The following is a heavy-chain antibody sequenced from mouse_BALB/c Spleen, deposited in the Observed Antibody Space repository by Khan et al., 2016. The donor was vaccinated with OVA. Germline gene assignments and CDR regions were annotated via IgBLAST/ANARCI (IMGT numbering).Heavy chain of an antibody. CDR3: AIGEAAYYRNDGGAMEY. CDR2: INTHSGVP. V-gene: IGHV9-4*02. D-gene: IGHD2-14*01. J-gene: IGHJ4*01. Sequence: LVESGPELKKPGETVRISCKASGYTFTTAGIQWVQKMPGKGLKWIGWINTHSGVPKYAEDFKGRFAFSLEISVNTAYLQITNLKNEDTATYFCAIGEAAYYRNDGGAMEYWGQGTSVTVSS. CDR1: GYTFTTAG.